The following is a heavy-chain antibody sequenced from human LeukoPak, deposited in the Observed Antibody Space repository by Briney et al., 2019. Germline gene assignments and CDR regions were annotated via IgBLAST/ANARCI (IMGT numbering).Heavy chain of an antibody. CDR2: ISSDGSNK. V-gene: IGHV3-30*18. D-gene: IGHD6-13*01. CDR1: GFTFSSYG. CDR3: AKDGYSSSWPDY. J-gene: IGHJ4*02. Sequence: GGSLRLSCAASGFTFSSYGMHWVRQAPAKGLEWVAVISSDGSNKYYADSVKGRFTISRDNSKNTLYLQMNSLRAEDTALYYCAKDGYSSSWPDYWGQGTLVTVSS.